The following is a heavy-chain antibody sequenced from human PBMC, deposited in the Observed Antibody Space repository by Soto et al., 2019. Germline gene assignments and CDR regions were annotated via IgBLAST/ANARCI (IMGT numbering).Heavy chain of an antibody. CDR3: ARRAVRGVDPFDY. CDR2: IIPIFGTA. V-gene: IGHV1-69*01. Sequence: QVQLVQSGAEVKKPGSSVKVSCKASGGTFSSYAISWVRQAPGQGLEWMGGIIPIFGTANYEQKFQGSVTITADESTSTDYMELRSLRSEDTAVYYCARRAVRGVDPFDYWGQGTLVTFSS. J-gene: IGHJ4*02. D-gene: IGHD3-10*01. CDR1: GGTFSSYA.